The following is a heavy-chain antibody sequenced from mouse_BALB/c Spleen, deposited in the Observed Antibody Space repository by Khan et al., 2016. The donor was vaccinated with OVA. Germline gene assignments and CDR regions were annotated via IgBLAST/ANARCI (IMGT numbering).Heavy chain of an antibody. Sequence: VQLQQSGPDLVKPGASVKISCKASGYSFTGYYIHWVKQSHGKSLEWIGRVTPNNGGTSYNQKFKGTAILTVEKSSSTAYMELRSLTSEDSAVYYCARISIITVEGFAYWGQGTLVTVSA. J-gene: IGHJ3*01. CDR1: GYSFTGYY. D-gene: IGHD1-1*01. V-gene: IGHV1-26*01. CDR2: VTPNNGGT. CDR3: ARISIITVEGFAY.